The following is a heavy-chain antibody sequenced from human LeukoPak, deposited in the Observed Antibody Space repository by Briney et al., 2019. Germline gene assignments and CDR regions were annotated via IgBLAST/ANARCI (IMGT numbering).Heavy chain of an antibody. CDR3: ARLFQYYYDSSGYYHFDY. CDR1: GGSISSYY. Sequence: PSETLSLTCTVSGGSISSYYWSWIRQPPGKGLEWIGYIYYSGSTNYNPSLKSRVTISVDTSKNQFSLKLSSVTAADTAVYYCARLFQYYYDSSGYYHFDYWGQGTLVTVSS. D-gene: IGHD3-22*01. V-gene: IGHV4-59*01. J-gene: IGHJ4*02. CDR2: IYYSGST.